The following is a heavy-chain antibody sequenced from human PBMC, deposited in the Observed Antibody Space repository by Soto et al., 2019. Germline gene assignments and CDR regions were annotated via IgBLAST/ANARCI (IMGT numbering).Heavy chain of an antibody. CDR3: AKNGHPPYYYYGMDV. V-gene: IGHV1-18*01. CDR1: GYSFTTYG. Sequence: ALVKLSCKASGYSFTTYGISWVRQAPGQGLEWMGWISGYNGDTNNAQKFQDRVTMTIDRSTTTAYLELRSLTSDDTAVYYCAKNGHPPYYYYGMDVWGQGTTVTVSS. CDR2: ISGYNGDT. J-gene: IGHJ6*02. D-gene: IGHD2-8*01.